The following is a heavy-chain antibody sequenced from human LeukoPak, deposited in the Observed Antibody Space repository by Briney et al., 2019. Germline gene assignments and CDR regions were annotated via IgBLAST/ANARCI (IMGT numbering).Heavy chain of an antibody. CDR3: AKDWTYYFDY. CDR1: GFTVSSNY. Sequence: GGSLRLSCAASGFTVSSNYMGWVRQAPGKGLEWVAFIRYDGSNKYYADSVKGRFTTSRDNSKNTLCLQMNSLRAEDTAVYYCAKDWTYYFDYWGQGTLVTVSS. D-gene: IGHD3/OR15-3a*01. V-gene: IGHV3-30*02. CDR2: IRYDGSNK. J-gene: IGHJ4*02.